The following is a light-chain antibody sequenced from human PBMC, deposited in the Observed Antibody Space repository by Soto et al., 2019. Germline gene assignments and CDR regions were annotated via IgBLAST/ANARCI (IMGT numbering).Light chain of an antibody. CDR2: GAS. J-gene: IGKJ4*01. Sequence: EIVMTQSPATLSVSPGERATLSCRASQSVTSNLAWYQQKPGQPPRRLIYGASTRATGIPARFSGSGSGTEFTLTICSLQSEDFAVYYCQQYNNWPLTFGGGTKVDIK. V-gene: IGKV3-15*01. CDR3: QQYNNWPLT. CDR1: QSVTSN.